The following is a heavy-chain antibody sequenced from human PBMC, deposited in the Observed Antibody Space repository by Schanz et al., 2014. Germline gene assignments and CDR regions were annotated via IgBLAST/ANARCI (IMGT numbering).Heavy chain of an antibody. CDR1: GFAVDNYY. D-gene: IGHD3-10*01. CDR2: ISSGGGST. J-gene: IGHJ3*02. Sequence: EVQLVESGGGLVQPGGSLRLSCTASGFAVDNYYMSCVRQAPGRGLEWVSSISSGGGSTYYADSVKGRFTISRDNSKNTLYLQMNSLRAEDTAVYYCAKGRFGELSAFDIWGQGTMVTVSS. V-gene: IGHV3-23*04. CDR3: AKGRFGELSAFDI.